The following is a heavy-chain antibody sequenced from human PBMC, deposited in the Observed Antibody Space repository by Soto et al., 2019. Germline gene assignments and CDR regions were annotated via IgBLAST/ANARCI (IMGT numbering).Heavy chain of an antibody. CDR3: ARWTSNWFDP. CDR2: IYYSGST. D-gene: IGHD4-17*01. J-gene: IGHJ5*02. CDR1: GGSISSSSYY. Sequence: SETLSLTCTVSGGSISSSSYYWGWIRQPPGKGLEWIGSIYYSGSTYYNPSLKSRVTMSVDTSKNQFSLKLSSVTAADTAVYYCARWTSNWFDPWGQGTLVTVSS. V-gene: IGHV4-39*07.